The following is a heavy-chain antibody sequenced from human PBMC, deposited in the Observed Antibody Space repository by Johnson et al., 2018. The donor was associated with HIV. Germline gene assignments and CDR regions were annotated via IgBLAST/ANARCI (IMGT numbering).Heavy chain of an antibody. CDR1: GFIFSSYA. V-gene: IGHV3-30-3*01. CDR2: ISYDGSNK. J-gene: IGHJ3*02. Sequence: QVQLVESGGGVVQPGRSLRLSCAASGFIFSSYAMHWVRQAPGKGLEWVAVISYDGSNKYYADSVKGRFTISRDNSKNTLYLQMNSLRAEDTAVYYCAREGELGRDAFDIWGQGTMVTVSS. D-gene: IGHD1-7*01. CDR3: AREGELGRDAFDI.